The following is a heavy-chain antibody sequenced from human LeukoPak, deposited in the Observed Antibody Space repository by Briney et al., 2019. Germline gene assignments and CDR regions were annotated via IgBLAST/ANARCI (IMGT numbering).Heavy chain of an antibody. Sequence: SETLSLTCTVSGGSISSSSYYWGWIRRPPWKGLEWIGSIYYSGSTYYNPSLKSRVTISVDTSYNQQFSLKVSSVTAADTAVYYCARHGSGWYDFDYWGQGTLVTVSS. CDR2: IYYSGST. CDR1: GGSISSSSYY. V-gene: IGHV4-39*01. J-gene: IGHJ4*02. CDR3: ARHGSGWYDFDY. D-gene: IGHD6-19*01.